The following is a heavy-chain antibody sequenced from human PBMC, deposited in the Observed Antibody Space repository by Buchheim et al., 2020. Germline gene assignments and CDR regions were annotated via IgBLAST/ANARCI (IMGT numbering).Heavy chain of an antibody. CDR3: ARLPISVHIAAAGAEYFQH. CDR2: IIPIFGTA. V-gene: IGHV1-69*01. Sequence: QVQLVQSGAEVKKPGASVKVSCKASGYTFTSYDISWVRQAPGQGLEWMGGIIPIFGTANYAQKFQGRVTITADESTSTAYMELSSLRSEDTAVYYCARLPISVHIAAAGAEYFQHWGQGTL. D-gene: IGHD6-13*01. CDR1: GYTFTSYD. J-gene: IGHJ1*01.